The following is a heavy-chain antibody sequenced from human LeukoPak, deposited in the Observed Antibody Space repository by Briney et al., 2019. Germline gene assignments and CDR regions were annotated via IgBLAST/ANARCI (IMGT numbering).Heavy chain of an antibody. CDR2: INPNSGGT. V-gene: IGHV1-2*02. J-gene: IGHJ6*02. D-gene: IGHD2-2*01. Sequence: EASVKVSCKASGYTFTGYYMHWVRQAPGQGLEWMGWINPNSGGTNYAQKFQGRLTMTRDTSISTAYMELSRLRSDDTAVYYCARDGVLGYCSSTSCYGWGDYYYYGMDVWGQGTTVTVSS. CDR3: ARDGVLGYCSSTSCYGWGDYYYYGMDV. CDR1: GYTFTGYY.